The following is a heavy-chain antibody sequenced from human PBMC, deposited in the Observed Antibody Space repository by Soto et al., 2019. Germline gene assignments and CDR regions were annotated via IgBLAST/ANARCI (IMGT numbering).Heavy chain of an antibody. D-gene: IGHD5-12*01. CDR2: INHSGST. V-gene: IGHV4-34*01. CDR3: ARVRRDGYNPRPYYYYYGMDV. CDR1: GGSFSGYY. J-gene: IGHJ6*02. Sequence: SETLSLTCAVYGGSFSGYYWSWIRQPPGKGLEWIGEINHSGSTNYNPSLKSRVTISVDTSKNQFSLRLSSVAAADTAVYYCARVRRDGYNPRPYYYYYGMDVWGQGTTVTVSS.